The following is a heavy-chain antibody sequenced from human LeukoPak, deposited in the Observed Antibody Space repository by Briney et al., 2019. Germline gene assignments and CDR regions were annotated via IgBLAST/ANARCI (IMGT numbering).Heavy chain of an antibody. J-gene: IGHJ4*02. CDR2: ISATTGNT. V-gene: IGHV3-23*01. Sequence: GGSLRLSCAASGFTFSSYAMSWVRQAPGKGLEWVSAISATTGNTYYADSVKGRFTISRDNSRNTLYVQMDSLRAEDTAVYYCARAGSVTGTPRAFDSWGQGTLVTVSS. CDR1: GFTFSSYA. CDR3: ARAGSVTGTPRAFDS. D-gene: IGHD1-7*01.